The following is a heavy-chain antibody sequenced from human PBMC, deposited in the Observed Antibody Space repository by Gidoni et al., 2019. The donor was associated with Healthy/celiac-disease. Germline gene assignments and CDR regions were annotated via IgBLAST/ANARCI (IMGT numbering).Heavy chain of an antibody. CDR2: ISYDGSNK. J-gene: IGHJ4*02. V-gene: IGHV3-30*18. CDR3: AKGLDGYLFDY. Sequence: QVQLVESGGGGVQPGRSLRLSWAASGFTFSSYGMHWVRQAPGKGLEWGAVISYDGSNKYYADSVKGRFTISRDNSKNTLYLQMNSLRAEDTAVYYCAKGLDGYLFDYWGQVTLVTVSS. D-gene: IGHD5-12*01. CDR1: GFTFSSYG.